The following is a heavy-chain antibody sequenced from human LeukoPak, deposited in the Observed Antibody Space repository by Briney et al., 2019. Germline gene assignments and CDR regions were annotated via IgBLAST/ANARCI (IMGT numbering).Heavy chain of an antibody. CDR2: VYPGDSGT. D-gene: IGHD6-19*01. V-gene: IGHV5-51*01. CDR3: ARHRPYNSALDY. J-gene: IGHJ4*02. Sequence: GESLKISCKVSGYRFTNFWIGWVRQMPGKGLEWMGIVYPGDSGTRYGPSFQGQVTISADKSISTAYPQWSSLKASDTAMYYCARHRPYNSALDYWGQGTLVTVSS. CDR1: GYRFTNFW.